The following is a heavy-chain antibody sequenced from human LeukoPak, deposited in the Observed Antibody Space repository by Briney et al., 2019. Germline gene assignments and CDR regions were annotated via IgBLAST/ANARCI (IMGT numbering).Heavy chain of an antibody. CDR3: AKSGYNRFDY. CDR2: FSGSGGST. J-gene: IGHJ4*02. V-gene: IGHV3-23*01. CDR1: GFSFSSYA. D-gene: IGHD5-24*01. Sequence: GGSLRLSCAASGFSFSSYAMSWVRQAPGKGLEWVSSFSGSGGSTYYADSVKGRFTISRDNSKNTLYLQMISLRAEDTAVYYCAKSGYNRFDYWGQGTLVTVSS.